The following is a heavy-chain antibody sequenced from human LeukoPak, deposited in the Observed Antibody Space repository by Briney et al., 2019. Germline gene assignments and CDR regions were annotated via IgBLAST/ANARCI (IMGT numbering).Heavy chain of an antibody. CDR1: GFTFDDYG. CDR2: INWNGDRT. CDR3: ARVVTTVTTRTFNFYCYGLDV. Sequence: GGALRLSCVASGFTFDDYGMTSVRQPPGKGLEWGSGINWNGDRTAYAASVKGRFTISRDNAKNSLFVQMNSMRAEDTALYFCARVVTTVTTRTFNFYCYGLDVWGQGTTVTVSS. D-gene: IGHD4-17*01. J-gene: IGHJ6*02. V-gene: IGHV3-20*04.